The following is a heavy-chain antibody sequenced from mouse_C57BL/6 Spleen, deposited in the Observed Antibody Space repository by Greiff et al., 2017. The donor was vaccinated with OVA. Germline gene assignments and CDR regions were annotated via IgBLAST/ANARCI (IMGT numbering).Heavy chain of an antibody. D-gene: IGHD2-4*01. CDR3: ARIYYDAWFAY. V-gene: IGHV1-81*01. Sequence: QVQLKQSGAELARPGASVKLSCKASGYTFTSYGISWVKQRTGQGLEWIGEIYPRSGNTYYNEKFKGKATLTADKSSSTAYMELRSLTSEDSAVYFCARIYYDAWFAYWGQGTLVTVSA. J-gene: IGHJ3*01. CDR2: IYPRSGNT. CDR1: GYTFTSYG.